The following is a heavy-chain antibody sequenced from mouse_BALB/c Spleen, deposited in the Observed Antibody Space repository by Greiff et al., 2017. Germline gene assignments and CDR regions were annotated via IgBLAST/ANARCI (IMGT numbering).Heavy chain of an antibody. D-gene: IGHD1-1*01. V-gene: IGHV3-2*02. CDR2: ISYSGST. CDR3: ATYYYGSDAMDY. Sequence: ESGPGLVKPSQSLSLTCTVTGYSITSDYAWNWIRQFPGNKLEWMGYISYSGSTSYNPSLKSRISITRDTSKNQFFLQLNSVTTEDTATYYCATYYYGSDAMDYWGQGTSVTVSS. J-gene: IGHJ4*01. CDR1: GYSITSDYA.